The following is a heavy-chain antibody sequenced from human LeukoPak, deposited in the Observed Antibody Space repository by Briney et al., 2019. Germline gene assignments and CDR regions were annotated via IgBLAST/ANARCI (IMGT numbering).Heavy chain of an antibody. V-gene: IGHV1-2*02. D-gene: IGHD2-8*01. CDR1: GYTFTGPY. CDR2: INPYTGGT. CDR3: ARVEYCTKGVCINFDL. J-gene: IGHJ4*02. Sequence: ASLKVSCKASGYTFTGPYIHWMRQAPGQGLEWMGWINPYTGGTKYAQKFQGRVTVTRDTSTNTAYMELSGLRPDDTAAYYCARVEYCTKGVCINFDLGGQGTLVTVSS.